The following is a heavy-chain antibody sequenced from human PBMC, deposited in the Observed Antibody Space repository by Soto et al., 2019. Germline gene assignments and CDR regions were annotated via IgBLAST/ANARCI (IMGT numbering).Heavy chain of an antibody. V-gene: IGHV3-23*01. CDR1: GFAFSGYS. CDR2: ISGSGGST. J-gene: IGHJ4*02. D-gene: IGHD1-26*01. CDR3: ARGITSGSFPPFDL. Sequence: GGSLRLSCAASGFAFSGYSMNWVRQAPGKGLEWVSAISGSGGSTYYADSVKGRFTISRDNSKNTLYLQMNSLRAEDTAVYYCARGITSGSFPPFDLWGQGTLVTVSS.